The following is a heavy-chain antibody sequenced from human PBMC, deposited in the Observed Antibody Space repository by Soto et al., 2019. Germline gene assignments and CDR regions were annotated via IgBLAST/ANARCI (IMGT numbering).Heavy chain of an antibody. V-gene: IGHV3-23*01. J-gene: IGHJ5*02. CDR3: AKVVLWVSDP. CDR1: GGSFSGYY. D-gene: IGHD3-10*01. CDR2: ISGSGGST. Sequence: ETLSLTCAVYGGSFSGYYWSWIRQPPGKGLEWVSAISGSGGSTYYADSVKGRFTISRDNSKNTLYLQMNSLRAEDTAVYYCAKVVLWVSDPWGQGTLVTVSS.